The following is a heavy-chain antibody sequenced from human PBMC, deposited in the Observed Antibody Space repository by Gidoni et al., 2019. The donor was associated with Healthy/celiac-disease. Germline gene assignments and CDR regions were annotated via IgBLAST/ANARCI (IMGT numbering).Heavy chain of an antibody. D-gene: IGHD6-19*01. CDR3: TTDDAAVAAIADAFDL. CDR2: IKSKPDGRPP. CDR1: GITRSNAW. Sequence: EVQLVESGGGLVKPGGSLRLSCAAAGITRSNAWMSWVRQAPGKGLGWVCRIKSKPDGRPPDYASPVKVRFTISRADSNTTLYLQMNSLKPEDTAVYYCTTDDAAVAAIADAFDLWCQGTMVTVSS. J-gene: IGHJ3*01. V-gene: IGHV3-15*01.